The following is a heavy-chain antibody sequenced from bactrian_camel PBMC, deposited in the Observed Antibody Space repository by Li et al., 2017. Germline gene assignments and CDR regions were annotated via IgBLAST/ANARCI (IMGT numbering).Heavy chain of an antibody. V-gene: IGHV3S25*01. Sequence: QLVESGGGLAQPGGPLRLPCAASAFTFSSYWMYWVRQAPGKGLEWVSSILGGGGATDYADSVKGRFTISRDNAKNTVYLQMNSLKPDDTAVYYCVREAGNDFGYWGQGTQVTV. CDR1: AFTFSSYW. J-gene: IGHJ6*01. CDR3: VREAGNDFGY. CDR2: ILGGGGAT.